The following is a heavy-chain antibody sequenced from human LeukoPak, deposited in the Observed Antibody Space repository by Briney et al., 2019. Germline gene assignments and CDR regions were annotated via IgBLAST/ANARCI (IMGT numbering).Heavy chain of an antibody. J-gene: IGHJ3*02. CDR2: IIPILGIA. CDR1: GGTFSSYA. CDR3: ARDTERNAFDI. Sequence: SVKVSCKASGGTFSSYAISWVRQAPGQGLEWMGRIIPILGIANYAQKFQGRVTITADKSTSTAHMELSSLRSEDTAVYYCARDTERNAFDIWGQGTMVTVSS. D-gene: IGHD4-17*01. V-gene: IGHV1-69*04.